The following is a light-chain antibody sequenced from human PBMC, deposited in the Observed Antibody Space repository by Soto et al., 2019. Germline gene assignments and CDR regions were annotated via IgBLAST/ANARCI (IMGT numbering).Light chain of an antibody. V-gene: IGLV2-14*01. Sequence: SVLTQPPSVSESPGQSITISCTGTSSYVGGYNYVSWYQQHPGKAPKLMVYDVSNRPSGASNRFSGSKSGNTASLTISALQAEDEADYYCSSYTTSSTYVFGTGNKVTGL. J-gene: IGLJ1*01. CDR3: SSYTTSSTYV. CDR2: DVS. CDR1: SSYVGGYNY.